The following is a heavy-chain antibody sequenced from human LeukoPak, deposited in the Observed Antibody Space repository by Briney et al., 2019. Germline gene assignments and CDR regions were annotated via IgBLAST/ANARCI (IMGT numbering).Heavy chain of an antibody. J-gene: IGHJ4*02. CDR3: AKDEGALVPYYFDY. CDR1: GFTVSGNY. V-gene: IGHV3-53*05. Sequence: GGSLGLSCAASGFTVSGNYMSWVRQAPGKGLEWVSVIYTGGSTYYADSVKGRFTISRDNSKNTLYLQMNSLRAEDTAAYYCAKDEGALVPYYFDYWGQGTLVTVSS. D-gene: IGHD1-26*01. CDR2: IYTGGST.